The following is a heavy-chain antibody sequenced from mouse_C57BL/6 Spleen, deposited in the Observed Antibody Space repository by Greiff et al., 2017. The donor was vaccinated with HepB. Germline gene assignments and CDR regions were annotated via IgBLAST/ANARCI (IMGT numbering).Heavy chain of an antibody. CDR2: INPSSGYT. Sequence: VQLQQSGAALARPGASVKMSCKASGYTFTSYTMHWVKQRPGQGLAWIGYINPSSGYTKYNQKFKDKATLTADKSSSTAYMQLSSLTSEDSAVYDGARGRDMDYWGQGTSGTGSA. V-gene: IGHV1-4*01. CDR3: ARGRDMDY. CDR1: GYTFTSYT. J-gene: IGHJ4*01.